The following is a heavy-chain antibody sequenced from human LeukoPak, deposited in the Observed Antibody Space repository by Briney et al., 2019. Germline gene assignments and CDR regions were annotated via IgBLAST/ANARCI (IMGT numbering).Heavy chain of an antibody. CDR3: ASAGSGSYYSYAFDI. Sequence: SVKVSCKASGGTFSSYAISWVRQAPGQGLEWMGRIIPILGIANYAQKFQGRVTITADKSSSTAYMELSSLRSEDTAVYYCASAGSGSYYSYAFDIWGQGTMVTVSS. CDR1: GGTFSSYA. V-gene: IGHV1-69*04. D-gene: IGHD3-10*01. CDR2: IIPILGIA. J-gene: IGHJ3*02.